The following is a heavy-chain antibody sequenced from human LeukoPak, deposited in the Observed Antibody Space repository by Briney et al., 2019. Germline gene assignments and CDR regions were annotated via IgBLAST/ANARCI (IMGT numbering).Heavy chain of an antibody. V-gene: IGHV3-21*01. CDR1: GFTFSSYS. CDR2: ISSSSSYI. Sequence: PGGSLRLSCAASGFTFSSYSMNWVRQAPGKGLEWVSSISSSSSYIYYADSVKGQFTISRDNAKNSLYLQMNSLRAEDTAVYYCARDRLWPDPDIDYWGQGTLVTVSS. CDR3: ARDRLWPDPDIDY. D-gene: IGHD5-18*01. J-gene: IGHJ4*02.